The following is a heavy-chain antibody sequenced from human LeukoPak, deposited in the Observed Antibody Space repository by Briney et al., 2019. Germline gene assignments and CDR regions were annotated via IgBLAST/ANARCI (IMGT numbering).Heavy chain of an antibody. Sequence: TSVKVSCKASGFTFTSSAMQWVRQPRGQRLEWIGWIVVGSGNTNYAQKFRERVTITRDMSTSTAYMELSSLRSEDTAVYYCATDPLAYCGGDCYPLGMDVWGKGTTVTVSS. CDR3: ATDPLAYCGGDCYPLGMDV. CDR1: GFTFTSSA. J-gene: IGHJ6*04. D-gene: IGHD2-21*02. CDR2: IVVGSGNT. V-gene: IGHV1-58*02.